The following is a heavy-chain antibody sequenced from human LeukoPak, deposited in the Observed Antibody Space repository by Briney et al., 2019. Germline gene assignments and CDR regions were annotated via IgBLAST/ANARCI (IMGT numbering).Heavy chain of an antibody. J-gene: IGHJ5*02. D-gene: IGHD6-13*01. CDR1: GGSFSSYY. V-gene: IGHV4-59*10. CDR3: AGLGYSSSSGFDP. Sequence: SETLSLTCAVYGGSFSSYYWSWIRQPAGKGLEWIGRIYTSGSTNYNPSLKSRVTMSVDTSKNQFSLKLGSVTAADTAVYYCAGLGYSSSSGFDPWGQGTLVTVSS. CDR2: IYTSGST.